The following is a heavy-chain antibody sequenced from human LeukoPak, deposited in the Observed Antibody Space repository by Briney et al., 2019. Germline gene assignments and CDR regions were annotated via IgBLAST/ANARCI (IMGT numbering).Heavy chain of an antibody. V-gene: IGHV4-59*08. J-gene: IGHJ3*02. CDR3: ARPPGFRDTFDI. Sequence: SETLSLTCTVSGGSISSYYWSWIRQPPGKGLEWIGYIYYSGSTNYNPSLKSRVTISVDTSKNQFSLKLSSVTAADTAVYYCARPPGFRDTFDIWGQGTMVTVSS. CDR1: GGSISSYY. CDR2: IYYSGST.